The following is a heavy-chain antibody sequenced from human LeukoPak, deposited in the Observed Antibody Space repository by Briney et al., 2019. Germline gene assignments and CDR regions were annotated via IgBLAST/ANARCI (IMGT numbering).Heavy chain of an antibody. D-gene: IGHD6-19*01. V-gene: IGHV3-11*03. CDR2: ISNTGSYT. Sequence: PGGSLRLSCAVSGFSFADEYMSWIRQAPGQGLEWVSYISNTGSYTNYADSVEGRSTISRDNTENSLYLQMNSLRAEDTAVYYCARSRGAGPGAYFDYWGQGTLVAVTS. CDR1: GFSFADEY. J-gene: IGHJ4*02. CDR3: ARSRGAGPGAYFDY.